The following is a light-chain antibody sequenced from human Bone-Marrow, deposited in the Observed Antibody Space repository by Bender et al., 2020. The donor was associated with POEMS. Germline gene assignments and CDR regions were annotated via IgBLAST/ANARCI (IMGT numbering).Light chain of an antibody. CDR3: MLFYGGAPR. V-gene: IGLV7-43*01. Sequence: QTVVTQEPSLTVSPGGTVTLTCASSTGRVTSGFFPNWFQQRPGQLPRPLIHSIDKKHSWTPDRFSGSLIGGKAALTLSDAQPEDEADYYCMLFYGGAPRFGGGTKLTVL. J-gene: IGLJ2*01. CDR1: TGRVTSGFF. CDR2: SID.